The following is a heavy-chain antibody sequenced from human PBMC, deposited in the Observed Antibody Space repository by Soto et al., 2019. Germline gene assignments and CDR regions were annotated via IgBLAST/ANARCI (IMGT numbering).Heavy chain of an antibody. Sequence: GESLNLSCRTYGYRFTSYWIAWVRQMPGKGLEWMGIIFPSDSDTRYRPSFQGQVTISADRSTSTVFLQWASLKASDTAVYFCARKDKSGYFNWFDPWGQGTLVTVSS. J-gene: IGHJ5*02. D-gene: IGHD3-22*01. CDR2: IFPSDSDT. CDR3: ARKDKSGYFNWFDP. CDR1: GYRFTSYW. V-gene: IGHV5-51*01.